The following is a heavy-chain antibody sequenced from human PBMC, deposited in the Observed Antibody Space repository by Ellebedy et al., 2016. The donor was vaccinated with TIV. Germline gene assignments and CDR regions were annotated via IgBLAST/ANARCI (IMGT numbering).Heavy chain of an antibody. V-gene: IGHV1-2*02. CDR2: INPNSGGT. CDR3: ARDQGLVIPQEAFDI. CDR1: GYTFTGYY. J-gene: IGHJ3*02. Sequence: AASVKVSCKASGYTFTGYYMHWVRQAPGQGLEWMGWINPNSGGTNYAQKFQGRVTMTRDTSISTAYMELSRLRSDDTAVYYCARDQGLVIPQEAFDIWGQGTMVTVSS. D-gene: IGHD3-9*01.